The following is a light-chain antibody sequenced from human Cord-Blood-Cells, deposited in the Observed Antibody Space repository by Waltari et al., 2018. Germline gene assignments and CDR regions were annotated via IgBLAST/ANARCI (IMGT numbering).Light chain of an antibody. J-gene: IGLJ2*01. Sequence: QSALTHPRPVSGSPGQSVTISCPGTSSDVGGFTYVSWYQQHPGKAPELMIYDVSKRPSGVPDRFSGSKSGNTASLTISGLQAEDEADYYCCSYAGSVVFGGGTKLTVL. V-gene: IGLV2-11*01. CDR3: CSYAGSVV. CDR2: DVS. CDR1: SSDVGGFTY.